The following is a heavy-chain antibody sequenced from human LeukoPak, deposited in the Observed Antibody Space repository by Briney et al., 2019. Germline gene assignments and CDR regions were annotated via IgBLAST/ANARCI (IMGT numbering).Heavy chain of an antibody. Sequence: KPGGSLRLSCAASGFTFSDYYMSWIRQAPGKGLEWVSCISTSGSHTNYVDSVKGRFTISRDSAKNSLYLQMNSLRAEDTAVYYCALGGYGREFDYWGQGTLVTVSS. CDR2: ISTSGSHT. D-gene: IGHD5-18*01. CDR1: GFTFSDYY. CDR3: ALGGYGREFDY. J-gene: IGHJ4*02. V-gene: IGHV3-11*03.